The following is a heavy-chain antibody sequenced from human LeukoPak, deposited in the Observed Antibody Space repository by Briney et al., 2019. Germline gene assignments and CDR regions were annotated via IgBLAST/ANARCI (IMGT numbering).Heavy chain of an antibody. CDR1: GDSISGGRHY. J-gene: IGHJ2*01. Sequence: SETLSLTCTVSGDSISGGRHYWSWIRQPAGKGLEWIGRIYTSGSTIYNPSLKSQVTISVDTSKNQFSLKLSSVTAADTAVYYCARVGSSWYLGCWYFDLWGRGTLVTVSS. D-gene: IGHD6-13*01. CDR2: IYTSGST. V-gene: IGHV4-61*02. CDR3: ARVGSSWYLGCWYFDL.